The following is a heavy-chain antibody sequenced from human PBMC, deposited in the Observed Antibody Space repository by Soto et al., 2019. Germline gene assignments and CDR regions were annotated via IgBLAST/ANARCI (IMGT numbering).Heavy chain of an antibody. CDR3: ARDLPYSSSSLSYFDY. CDR2: IIPIFGTA. CDR1: GGTFSSYA. D-gene: IGHD6-6*01. J-gene: IGHJ4*02. V-gene: IGHV1-69*13. Sequence: SVKVSCKASGGTFSSYAISWVRQAPGQGLEWMGGIIPIFGTANYAQKFQGRVTITADESTSTAYMELSSLRSEDTAVYYCARDLPYSSSSLSYFDYWGQGTLVTVSS.